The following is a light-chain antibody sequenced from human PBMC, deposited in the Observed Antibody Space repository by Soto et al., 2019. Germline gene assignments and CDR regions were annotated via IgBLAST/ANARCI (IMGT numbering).Light chain of an antibody. J-gene: IGLJ3*02. CDR3: SSYAASNNFYFV. CDR2: EVT. V-gene: IGLV2-8*01. CDR1: SSDVGGYNY. Sequence: QSALTQPPSASGSPGQSVTISCTGTSSDVGGYNYVSWYQQYPGRAPKLMIYEVTKRPSGVPDRFSGSKSGNTASLTVSGLQAEDEADYYCSSYAASNNFYFVFGGGHKRTVL.